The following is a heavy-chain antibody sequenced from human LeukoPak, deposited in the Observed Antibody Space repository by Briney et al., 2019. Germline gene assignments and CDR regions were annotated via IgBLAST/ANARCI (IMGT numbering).Heavy chain of an antibody. J-gene: IGHJ5*02. V-gene: IGHV4-59*08. Sequence: SETLSLTCTVSGGSISSYYWSWIRQPPGKGLEWIGYIYYSGSTNYNPSLKSRVTISVDTSKNQFSLKLSSVTAAGTAVYYCARGYDFWSGYYQNWFDPWGQGTLVTVSS. CDR3: ARGYDFWSGYYQNWFDP. CDR1: GGSISSYY. D-gene: IGHD3-3*01. CDR2: IYYSGST.